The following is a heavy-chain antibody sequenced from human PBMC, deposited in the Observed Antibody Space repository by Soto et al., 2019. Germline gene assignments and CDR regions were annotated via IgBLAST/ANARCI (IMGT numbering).Heavy chain of an antibody. CDR1: GFSFSDYY. D-gene: IGHD3-3*01. CDR2: TGRSLYPI. V-gene: IGHV3-11*01. CDR3: ARDNRSFWNGYYRRYDYYGMDV. J-gene: IGHJ6*02. Sequence: HVQLVESGGGLVEPGGSLRLSCAASGFSFSDYYVNWIRQAPGKGLEWISYTGRSLYPIYYADSVKGRFSICRDSDKNSVFLQMNSLRVEDTAVYYCARDNRSFWNGYYRRYDYYGMDVWGRGTTVIVSS.